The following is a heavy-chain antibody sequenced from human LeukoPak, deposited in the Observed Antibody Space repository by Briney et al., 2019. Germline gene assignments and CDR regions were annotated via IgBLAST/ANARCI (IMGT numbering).Heavy chain of an antibody. CDR2: IWYDGSNK. CDR3: ARDYYYDSSGYWDYYFDY. Sequence: GGSLSLSCAASGFTFSRFGMHWVRQAPGKGLEWVAVIWYDGSNKYYADSVKGRFTISRDNSKNTLYLEMNSLRAEDTAVYYCARDYYYDSSGYWDYYFDYWGRGTLVSVSS. D-gene: IGHD3-22*01. V-gene: IGHV3-33*01. CDR1: GFTFSRFG. J-gene: IGHJ4*02.